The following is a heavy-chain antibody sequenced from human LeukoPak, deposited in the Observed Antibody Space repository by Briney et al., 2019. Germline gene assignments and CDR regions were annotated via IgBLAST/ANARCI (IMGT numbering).Heavy chain of an antibody. J-gene: IGHJ4*02. Sequence: GGSLRLSCAASGFTFSSYGMHWVCQAPGKGLEWVAFIRYDGSNKYYADSVKGRFTISRDNSKNTLYLQMNSLRAEDTAVYYCAKDNRLRYFDWDKGGQFDYSGQGTLVTVSS. CDR1: GFTFSSYG. CDR3: AKDNRLRYFDWDKGGQFDY. CDR2: IRYDGSNK. V-gene: IGHV3-30*02. D-gene: IGHD3-9*01.